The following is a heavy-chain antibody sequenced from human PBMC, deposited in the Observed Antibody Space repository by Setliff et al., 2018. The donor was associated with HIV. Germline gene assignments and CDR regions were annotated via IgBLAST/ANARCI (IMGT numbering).Heavy chain of an antibody. J-gene: IGHJ3*02. Sequence: ASVKVSCKASGYDFTLRYIHWVRQATGQGFEWLGMINPDSDKIKVYGQQFQGLVAMTRDKSTSTVYMELSGLTSEYTAIYYWARYYYHSRSYIAAYDIWGQGTEVTVSS. CDR1: GYDFTLRY. D-gene: IGHD3-3*01. CDR3: ARYYYHSRSYIAAYDI. V-gene: IGHV1-46*01. CDR2: INPDSDKIK.